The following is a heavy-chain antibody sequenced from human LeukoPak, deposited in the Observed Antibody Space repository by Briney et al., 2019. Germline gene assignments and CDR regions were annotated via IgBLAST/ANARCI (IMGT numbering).Heavy chain of an antibody. D-gene: IGHD3-22*01. CDR2: IYCSGST. CDR3: ARWTYDSSGYYYSAQYYFDY. CDR1: GGSISSRSYY. Sequence: SETLSLTCTVSGGSISSRSYYWGWIRQPPGKGLEWIGSIYCSGSTYYNPSLKSRVTISVDTSKNQFSLNLSSVTAADTAVYYCARWTYDSSGYYYSAQYYFDYWGQGTLVTVSS. J-gene: IGHJ4*02. V-gene: IGHV4-39*07.